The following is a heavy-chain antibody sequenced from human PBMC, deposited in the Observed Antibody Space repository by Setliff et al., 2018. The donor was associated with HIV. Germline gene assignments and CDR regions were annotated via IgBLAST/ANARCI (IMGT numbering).Heavy chain of an antibody. CDR2: VFYSGGS. J-gene: IGHJ3*02. V-gene: IGHV4-39*07. CDR1: GDSISTGRYY. Sequence: SETLSLTCTVSGDSISTGRYYWGWIRQPPGKGLEWIGSVFYSGGSYYTPSLKSRVTISVDTSTDQFSLKVSSVTAADTAVYYCARDGDSGTLYDAFDIWGQGTMVTVSS. D-gene: IGHD1-26*01. CDR3: ARDGDSGTLYDAFDI.